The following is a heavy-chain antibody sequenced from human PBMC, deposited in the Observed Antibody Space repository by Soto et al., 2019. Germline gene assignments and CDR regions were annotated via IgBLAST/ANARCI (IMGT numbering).Heavy chain of an antibody. CDR2: INAGNGNT. Sequence: GASVKVSGKASGYTFTSYAMHWVRQAPGQRLEWMGWINAGNGNTKYSQKFQGRVTITRDTSASTAYMELSSLRSEDTAVYYCARDNDILTGYFDYWGQGTLVTVSS. V-gene: IGHV1-3*01. D-gene: IGHD3-9*01. J-gene: IGHJ4*02. CDR1: GYTFTSYA. CDR3: ARDNDILTGYFDY.